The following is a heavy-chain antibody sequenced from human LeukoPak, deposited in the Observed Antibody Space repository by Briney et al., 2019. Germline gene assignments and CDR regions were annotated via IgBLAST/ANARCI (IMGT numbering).Heavy chain of an antibody. CDR3: ARGPSTIVAGEGYFDY. Sequence: KPSETLSLTCTVSGGSISSYYWSWIRQPPGKGLEWIGYIYYSGSTNYNPSLKSRVTISVDTSKNQFSLKLSSVTAADTAVYYCARGPSTIVAGEGYFDYWGPGTLVTVSS. D-gene: IGHD5-12*01. V-gene: IGHV4-59*08. CDR2: IYYSGST. J-gene: IGHJ4*02. CDR1: GGSISSYY.